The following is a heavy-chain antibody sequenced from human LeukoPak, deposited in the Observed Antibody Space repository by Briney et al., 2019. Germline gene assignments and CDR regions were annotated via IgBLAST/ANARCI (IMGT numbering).Heavy chain of an antibody. D-gene: IGHD6-19*01. Sequence: SETLSLTCTVSGGSISSYYWGWIRQPPEKGLEWIGSVSYSGSTYYNPSLKSRVTISVDTSKKQFSLKLSSVTAADTAVFYCARGRIYSSAWYGEYYFDYWGQGTLATVSS. CDR1: GGSISSYY. CDR2: VSYSGST. CDR3: ARGRIYSSAWYGEYYFDY. J-gene: IGHJ4*02. V-gene: IGHV4-39*07.